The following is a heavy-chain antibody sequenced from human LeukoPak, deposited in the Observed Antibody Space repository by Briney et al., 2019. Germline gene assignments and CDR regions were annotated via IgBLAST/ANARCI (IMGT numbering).Heavy chain of an antibody. CDR3: ARVLGRLGNCYYGMDV. J-gene: IGHJ6*02. Sequence: ASVKVSCKASGYTFTSYDISWVRQAPGQGLEWMGWISAYNGNTNYAQKLQGRVTMTTDTSTSTAYMELRSLRSDDTAVYYCARVLGRLGNCYYGMDVWGQGTTVTVSS. CDR1: GYTFTSYD. V-gene: IGHV1-18*01. D-gene: IGHD7-27*01. CDR2: ISAYNGNT.